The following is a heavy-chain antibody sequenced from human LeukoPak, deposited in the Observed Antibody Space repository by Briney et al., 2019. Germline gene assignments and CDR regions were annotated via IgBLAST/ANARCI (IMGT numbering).Heavy chain of an antibody. Sequence: GSLRLSCGASGFTFTTHWIHWVRQAPGKGLVWIGYIYHSGSTNYNPSLKSRVTISVDKSKNQFSLKLSSVTAADTAVYYCARAYSSGYNYHPWGQGTLVTVSS. CDR2: IYHSGST. CDR1: GFTFTTHW. V-gene: IGHV4-4*02. D-gene: IGHD3-22*01. CDR3: ARAYSSGYNYHP. J-gene: IGHJ4*02.